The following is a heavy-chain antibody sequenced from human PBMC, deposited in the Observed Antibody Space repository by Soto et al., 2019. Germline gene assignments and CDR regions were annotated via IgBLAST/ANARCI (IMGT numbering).Heavy chain of an antibody. J-gene: IGHJ4*02. V-gene: IGHV3-30*18. CDR2: ISYDGSNK. D-gene: IGHD2-21*02. CDR3: AKDGVQGGQVTPFEY. CDR1: GFTFSSYG. Sequence: QVQLVESGGGVVQPGRSLRLSCAASGFTFSSYGMHWVRQAPGKGLEWVAIISYDGSNKYYADSVKGRFTISRDNSKNTLYLQMNSLRAEDTAVYYCAKDGVQGGQVTPFEYWGQGTLVTVSS.